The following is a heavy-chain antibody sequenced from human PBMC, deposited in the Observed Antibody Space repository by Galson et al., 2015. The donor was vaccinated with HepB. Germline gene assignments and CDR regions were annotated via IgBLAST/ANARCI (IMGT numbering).Heavy chain of an antibody. Sequence: SLRLSCAASGFTFSSYGMHWVRQAPGKGLEWVAVISYDGSNKYYADSVKGRFTISRDNSKNTLYLQMNSLRAEDTAVYYCAKGSSSGWSRNAFDIWGQGTMVTVSS. D-gene: IGHD6-19*01. CDR3: AKGSSSGWSRNAFDI. V-gene: IGHV3-30*18. J-gene: IGHJ3*02. CDR1: GFTFSSYG. CDR2: ISYDGSNK.